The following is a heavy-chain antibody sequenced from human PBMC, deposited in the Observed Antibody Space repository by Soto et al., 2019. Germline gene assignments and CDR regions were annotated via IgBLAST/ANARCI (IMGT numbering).Heavy chain of an antibody. D-gene: IGHD3-22*01. J-gene: IGHJ4*02. V-gene: IGHV4-59*01. CDR2: LYYGRSA. CDR1: GDSISTYY. CDR3: ALRSMAVVPEY. Sequence: QVQLQESGPGLVKPSETLSLTCAVSGDSISTYYCMWIRQPPGKGLESIGYLYYGRSANYNPSLKSRVTLSVDTSTNQCSLTLSSMTAADMAVYYCALRSMAVVPEYWGQGTLVTVSS.